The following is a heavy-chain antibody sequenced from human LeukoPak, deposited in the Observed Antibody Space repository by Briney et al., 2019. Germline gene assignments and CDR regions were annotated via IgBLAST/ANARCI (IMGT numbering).Heavy chain of an antibody. CDR1: GFTFSSYW. J-gene: IGHJ4*02. Sequence: GGSLRLSCAASGFTFSSYWMSWVRQAPGKGLEWVANIKQDGSEKYYVDSVKGRFTISRDNAKNSLYLQMNSLRAEDTAVYYCARDDVPGYYDFWSGYPFDYWGQGTLVTVPS. CDR3: ARDDVPGYYDFWSGYPFDY. V-gene: IGHV3-7*01. D-gene: IGHD3-3*01. CDR2: IKQDGSEK.